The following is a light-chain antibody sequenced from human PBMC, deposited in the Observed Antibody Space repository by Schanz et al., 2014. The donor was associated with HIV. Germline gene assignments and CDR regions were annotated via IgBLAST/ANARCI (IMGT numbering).Light chain of an antibody. CDR2: RAS. CDR1: QSVDSW. Sequence: DIQMTQSPSTLSASVGDRVTITCRASQSVDSWLAWYQQKPGKAPKLLIYRASGLQSGVPSRFSGSGSGTEFTLTISSLQPDDLATYYCQQYNTYPWTFGQGTKVEIK. J-gene: IGKJ1*01. V-gene: IGKV1-5*03. CDR3: QQYNTYPWT.